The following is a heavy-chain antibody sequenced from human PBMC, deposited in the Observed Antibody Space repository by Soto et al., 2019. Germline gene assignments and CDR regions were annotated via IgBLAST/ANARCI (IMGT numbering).Heavy chain of an antibody. CDR2: IIPIFGTA. CDR1: GGTFSSYA. V-gene: IGHV1-69*05. D-gene: IGHD3-10*01. Sequence: ASVKVSCKASGGTFSSYAISWVRQAPGQGLEWMGGIIPIFGTANYAQKLQGRVTMTTDTSTSTAYMELRSLRSDDTAVYYCARGVGSGTYYNQYHWFDPWGQGTLVTVSS. CDR3: ARGVGSGTYYNQYHWFDP. J-gene: IGHJ5*02.